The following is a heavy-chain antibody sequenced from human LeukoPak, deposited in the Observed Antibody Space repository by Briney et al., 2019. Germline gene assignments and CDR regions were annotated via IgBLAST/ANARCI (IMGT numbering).Heavy chain of an antibody. J-gene: IGHJ4*02. CDR3: ARDPGSGYDPHTDY. CDR1: GISFTDYA. D-gene: IGHD5-12*01. V-gene: IGHV3-23*01. Sequence: PGGSLRLSCTASGISFTDYAMSWVRQTPGKGLEWVSSISVNGERTYYPDSVRGRFSVSRDNSKNTMYLQINSLRAEDTAVYYCARDPGSGYDPHTDYWGQGTLVTVSS. CDR2: ISVNGERT.